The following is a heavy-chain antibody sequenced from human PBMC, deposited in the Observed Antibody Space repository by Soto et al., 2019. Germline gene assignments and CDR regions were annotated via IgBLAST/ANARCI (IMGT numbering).Heavy chain of an antibody. V-gene: IGHV1-46*01. D-gene: IGHD3-22*01. Sequence: ASVKVSCKASGYTFTSYYMHWVRQAPGQGLEWMGIINPSGGSTSYAQKFQGRVTMTRDTSTSTVYMELSSLRSEDTAVYYCARLRDYYDSSGYSPFGAFDIWGQGTMVTVS. CDR2: INPSGGST. J-gene: IGHJ3*02. CDR3: ARLRDYYDSSGYSPFGAFDI. CDR1: GYTFTSYY.